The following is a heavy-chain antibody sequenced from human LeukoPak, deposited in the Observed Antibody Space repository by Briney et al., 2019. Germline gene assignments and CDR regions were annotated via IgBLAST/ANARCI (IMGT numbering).Heavy chain of an antibody. V-gene: IGHV1-58*02. D-gene: IGHD6-25*01. CDR3: AKDDVAAFATGYMDV. J-gene: IGHJ6*03. CDR1: GFTFSNSA. CDR2: IIVGSGKT. Sequence: SVKVSCKASGFTFSNSAIQWVRQARGQRLEWIGWIIVGSGKTHYAQNFQERLTITRDMSTNTAYMELSSLRSEDTAVYYCAKDDVAAFATGYMDVWGKGTTVTVSS.